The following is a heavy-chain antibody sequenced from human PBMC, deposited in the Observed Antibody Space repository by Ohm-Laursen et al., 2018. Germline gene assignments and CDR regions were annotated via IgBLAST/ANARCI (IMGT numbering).Heavy chain of an antibody. J-gene: IGHJ4*02. CDR1: GFTFDDYA. Sequence: LTLTCAASGFTFDDYAMHWVRQAPGKGLEWVSGISWNSGSIGYADSVKGRFTISRDNAKNSLYLQMNSLRAEDTALYYCAKDGPGYSSSWTGGFDYWGQGTLLTVSS. V-gene: IGHV3-9*01. D-gene: IGHD6-13*01. CDR2: ISWNSGSI. CDR3: AKDGPGYSSSWTGGFDY.